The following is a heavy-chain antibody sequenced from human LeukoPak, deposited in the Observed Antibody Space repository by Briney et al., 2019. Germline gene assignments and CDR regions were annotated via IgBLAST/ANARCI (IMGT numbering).Heavy chain of an antibody. Sequence: PGGSLRLSCAASGFTFSSYAMSWVRQAPGKGLEWVSAISGSGGSTYYADSVKGRFTISRDNSKNTLYLQMNSLRAEDTAVYYCANPGRPYYYGMDVWGQGTTVTVSS. J-gene: IGHJ6*02. CDR1: GFTFSSYA. D-gene: IGHD2-15*01. V-gene: IGHV3-23*01. CDR2: ISGSGGST. CDR3: ANPGRPYYYGMDV.